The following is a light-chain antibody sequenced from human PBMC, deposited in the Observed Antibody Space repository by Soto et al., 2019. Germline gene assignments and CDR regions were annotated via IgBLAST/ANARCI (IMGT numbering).Light chain of an antibody. CDR1: QGISSY. J-gene: IGKJ1*01. V-gene: IGKV1-8*01. CDR3: QQYNSYPWT. CDR2: AAS. Sequence: AIRMTQSPSSFSASTGDRVTITCRASQGISSYLAWYQQKPGKAPKLLIYAASTLQSGVPSNFSGSGSGTEFTLTISSLQPEDFATYYCQQYNSYPWTFGQGTKVDIK.